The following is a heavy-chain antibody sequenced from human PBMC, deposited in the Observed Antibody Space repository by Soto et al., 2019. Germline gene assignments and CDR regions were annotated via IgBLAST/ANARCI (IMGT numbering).Heavy chain of an antibody. CDR1: GGSVSSGSYY. J-gene: IGHJ3*02. D-gene: IGHD3-10*01. CDR2: IYYSGST. CDR3: ARRRITMVRGVIDAFGI. Sequence: SETLSLTCTVSGGSVSSGSYYWSWIRQPPGKGLEWIGYIYYSGSTNYNPSLKSRVTISVDTSKNQFSLKLSSVTAADTAVYYCARRRITMVRGVIDAFGIWGQGAMVTVSS. V-gene: IGHV4-61*01.